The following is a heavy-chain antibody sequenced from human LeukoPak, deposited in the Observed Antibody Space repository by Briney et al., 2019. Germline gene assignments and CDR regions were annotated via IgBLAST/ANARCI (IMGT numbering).Heavy chain of an antibody. CDR3: ASRSNDYSSWYFDL. Sequence: PGGSLRLSCAASGFTVSSNYMSWVRQAPGEGRGWVAVIFGGVSASYADCVKGRFTSSRDNSKNSVYLQMNSLRVEDTAVYSCASRSNDYSSWYFDLWGRGTLVTVSS. D-gene: IGHD4-11*01. V-gene: IGHV3-66*01. CDR1: GFTVSSNY. CDR2: IFGGVSA. J-gene: IGHJ2*01.